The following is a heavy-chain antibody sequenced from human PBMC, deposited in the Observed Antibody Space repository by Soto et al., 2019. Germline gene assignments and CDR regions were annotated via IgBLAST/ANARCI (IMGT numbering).Heavy chain of an antibody. V-gene: IGHV4-61*01. CDR3: ARSIHYSDRSNYSPFDY. D-gene: IGHD3-22*01. J-gene: IGHJ4*02. CDR1: GGSVSSGNYY. CDR2: FYYTGST. Sequence: PSETLSLTCTVSGGSVSSGNYYWSWIRQPPGKGLEWIGYFYYTGSTNYNPSLKSRVTISVDASKNQFSLRLSSLTAADTAVYYCARSIHYSDRSNYSPFDYSGQGTLVTVSS.